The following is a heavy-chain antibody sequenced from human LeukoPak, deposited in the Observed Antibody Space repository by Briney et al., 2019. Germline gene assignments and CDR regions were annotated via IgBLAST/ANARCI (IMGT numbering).Heavy chain of an antibody. V-gene: IGHV3-23*01. J-gene: IGHJ1*01. CDR3: AEGRDRVPAALGPVQH. D-gene: IGHD2-2*01. Sequence: GGSLRLSCAASGFSFSSYAMSWVRQAPGKGLEWVSAISGSGGSTYYADSVKGRFTISRDNSKNTLYLQMNSLRAEDTAVYYCAEGRDRVPAALGPVQHWGQGTLVTVSS. CDR1: GFSFSSYA. CDR2: ISGSGGST.